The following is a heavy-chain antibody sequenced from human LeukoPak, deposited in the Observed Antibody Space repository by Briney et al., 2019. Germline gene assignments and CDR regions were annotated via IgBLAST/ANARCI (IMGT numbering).Heavy chain of an antibody. CDR3: ARGTPYCSSASCYNY. J-gene: IGHJ4*02. CDR1: GYTFTSYG. Sequence: VASVKVSCKASGYTFTSYGISWVRQAPGQGLEWMGWMNPNSGNTGYAQKFQGRVTMTRNTSISTAYMELSSLRSEDTAVYYCARGTPYCSSASCYNYWGQGTLVTVSP. CDR2: MNPNSGNT. V-gene: IGHV1-8*02. D-gene: IGHD2-2*02.